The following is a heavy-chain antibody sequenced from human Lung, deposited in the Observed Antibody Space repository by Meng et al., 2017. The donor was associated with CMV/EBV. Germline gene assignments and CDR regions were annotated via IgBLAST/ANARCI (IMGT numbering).Heavy chain of an antibody. J-gene: IGHJ4*02. V-gene: IGHV3-30*04. Sequence: GESPKISFAAPGFPFRSYAMHWVRQAPGKGLEWVAVVSHHGRNKYYADSVKGRFTISRDNSKNTLYLHMNSLRAEDSAVFYCARARATGTDTSSPDSWGQGTLVTGSS. D-gene: IGHD6-13*01. CDR1: GFPFRSYA. CDR3: ARARATGTDTSSPDS. CDR2: VSHHGRNK.